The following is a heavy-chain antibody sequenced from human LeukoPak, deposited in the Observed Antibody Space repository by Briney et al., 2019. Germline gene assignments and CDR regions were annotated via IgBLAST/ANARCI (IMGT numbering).Heavy chain of an antibody. CDR2: ISSSGNYI. Sequence: GGSLRLSCAASGFTFSSYSMNWVRQVPGKGLEWVASISSSGNYIYYADSVKGRFTISRDYAKNSLYLQMNCLRAEDTAVYYCARGLILGLLGYCSGTSCYSFDYWGQGTLVTVSS. V-gene: IGHV3-21*01. J-gene: IGHJ4*02. D-gene: IGHD2-2*01. CDR1: GFTFSSYS. CDR3: ARGLILGLLGYCSGTSCYSFDY.